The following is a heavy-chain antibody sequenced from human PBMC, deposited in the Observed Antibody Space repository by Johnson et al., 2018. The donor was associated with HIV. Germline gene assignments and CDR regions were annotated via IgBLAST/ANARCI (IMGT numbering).Heavy chain of an antibody. CDR1: GFTFDDYG. CDR3: VRAQFLQWELRLTWGGDPFDI. V-gene: IGHV3-20*04. Sequence: VQLVESGGSVVRPGGSLRLSCAASGFTFDDYGMSWVRQAPGKGLEWVSGINWNGGSTGYADSVRGRFTISRDNAKNSLYLQMNSLRAEDTALYYGVRAQFLQWELRLTWGGDPFDIWGQGTMVTVSS. CDR2: INWNGGST. D-gene: IGHD1-26*01. J-gene: IGHJ3*02.